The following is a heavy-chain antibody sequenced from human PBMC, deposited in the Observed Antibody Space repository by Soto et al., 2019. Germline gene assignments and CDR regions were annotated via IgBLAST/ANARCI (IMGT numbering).Heavy chain of an antibody. J-gene: IGHJ4*02. CDR1: GFTVSSNY. CDR2: IYSGGST. D-gene: IGHD1-26*01. CDR3: ARSGSYYPTSKNFDY. Sequence: PGGSLRLSCAASGFTVSSNYMSWVRQAPGKGLEWVSVIYSGGSTYYADSVKGRFTISRDNSKNTLYLQMNSLRAEDTAVYYCARSGSYYPTSKNFDYWGQGTLVTVSS. V-gene: IGHV3-66*01.